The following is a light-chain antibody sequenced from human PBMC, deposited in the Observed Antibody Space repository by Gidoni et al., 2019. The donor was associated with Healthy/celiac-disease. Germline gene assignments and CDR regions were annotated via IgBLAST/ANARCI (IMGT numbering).Light chain of an antibody. Sequence: IVITQSPATLSVSPGERATLSCRASQSVSSNLAWYQQKPGQAPRLLIYGASTRATGIPARFSGSGSGKELTLTISSLQSEDFEVYYCQQYNNWPPWTFGQGTKVEIK. J-gene: IGKJ1*01. CDR3: QQYNNWPPWT. V-gene: IGKV3-15*01. CDR1: QSVSSN. CDR2: GAS.